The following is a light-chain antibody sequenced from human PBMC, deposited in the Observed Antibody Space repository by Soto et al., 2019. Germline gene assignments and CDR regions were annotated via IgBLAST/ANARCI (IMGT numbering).Light chain of an antibody. CDR3: SSYTSSSTLGV. CDR1: SSDVGGYNY. Sequence: QRALNHPAPGSGSHGQGIPISCTSTSSDVGGYNYVSWYQQHPGKAPKLMIYDVSNRPSGVSNRFSGSKSGNTASLTISGLQAEDEADYYCSSYTSSSTLGVFGTGTKVTVL. CDR2: DVS. J-gene: IGLJ1*01. V-gene: IGLV2-14*01.